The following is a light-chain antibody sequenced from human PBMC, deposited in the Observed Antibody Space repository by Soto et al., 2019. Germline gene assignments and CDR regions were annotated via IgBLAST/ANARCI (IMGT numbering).Light chain of an antibody. J-gene: IGLJ1*01. CDR3: SSYTSTGTPFV. Sequence: QSALIQPASVSGSPGQSITISCTGTSSDVGGFDYVSWYQQRPGKAPKLLIYEVNRRPSGVSNRFSGSKSGNAASLTISGLQTEDEGDFFCSSYTSTGTPFVFGTGTKLTVL. V-gene: IGLV2-14*01. CDR1: SSDVGGFDY. CDR2: EVN.